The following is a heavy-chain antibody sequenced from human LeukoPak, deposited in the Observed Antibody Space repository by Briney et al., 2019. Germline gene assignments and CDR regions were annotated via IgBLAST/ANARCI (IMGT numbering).Heavy chain of an antibody. J-gene: IGHJ4*02. V-gene: IGHV3-74*01. Sequence: GGSLRLSCAASGFTFSSYWMHWVRQAPGKGLVWVSRINSDGSSTSYADSVKGRFTISRDNAKNTLYLQMNSLRAEDTAVYYCARDRALKDYYDSSIDYWGQGTLVTVSS. CDR3: ARDRALKDYYDSSIDY. CDR2: INSDGSST. CDR1: GFTFSSYW. D-gene: IGHD3-22*01.